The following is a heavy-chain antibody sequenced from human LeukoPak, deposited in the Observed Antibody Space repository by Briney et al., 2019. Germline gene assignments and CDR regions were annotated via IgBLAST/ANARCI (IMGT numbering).Heavy chain of an antibody. V-gene: IGHV3-7*01. Sequence: PGGSLRLSCAASGFTFSSYWMSWVRQAPGKGLEWVANIKQDRSEKYYVDSVKGRFTISRDNAKNSLYLQMNSLRAEDTAVYYCARDPYGDYSSAYYYYYMDVWGKGTTVTVSS. CDR2: IKQDRSEK. J-gene: IGHJ6*03. CDR3: ARDPYGDYSSAYYYYYMDV. D-gene: IGHD4-17*01. CDR1: GFTFSSYW.